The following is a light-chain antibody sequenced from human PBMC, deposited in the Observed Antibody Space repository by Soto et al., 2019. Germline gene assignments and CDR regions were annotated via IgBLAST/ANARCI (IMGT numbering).Light chain of an antibody. Sequence: DIVLTQSPATLSLSPGERATLYCGASQRVSGGFLSWYQQKPGLARRLILCETYCRATSIPDMCSGSGSGTDFTLTISILDPEDFAVYCCQRYGSSPSFGQGTKVDIK. CDR1: QRVSGGF. V-gene: IGKV3D-20*01. CDR2: ETY. J-gene: IGKJ1*01. CDR3: QRYGSSPS.